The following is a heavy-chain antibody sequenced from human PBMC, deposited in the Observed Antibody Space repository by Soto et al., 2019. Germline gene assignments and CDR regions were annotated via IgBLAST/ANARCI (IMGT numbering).Heavy chain of an antibody. V-gene: IGHV3-9*01. CDR1: GFTFDDYA. CDR2: ISWNSGSI. Sequence: ESGGGLVQPGRSLRLSCAASGFTFDDYAMHWVRQAPGKGLEWVSGISWNSGSIGYADSVKGRFTISRDNAKNSLYLQMNSLRAEDTALYYCAKDDGYYFDYWGQGTLVTVSS. D-gene: IGHD3-10*01. J-gene: IGHJ4*02. CDR3: AKDDGYYFDY.